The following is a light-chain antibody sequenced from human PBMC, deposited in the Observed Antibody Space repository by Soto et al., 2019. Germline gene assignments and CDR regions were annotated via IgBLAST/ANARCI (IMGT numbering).Light chain of an antibody. CDR3: HQYDKAPQT. CDR2: AAS. J-gene: IGKJ2*01. V-gene: IGKV3-20*01. Sequence: EIVLTQSPGTLSLSPGERATLSCRASQYMTRTYIAWYQQKPGQAPRLLIYAASNRATGIPYKFSGSGSGTDYSLTITRLEPEDSAVYYCHQYDKAPQTFGPGTKVEIK. CDR1: QYMTRTY.